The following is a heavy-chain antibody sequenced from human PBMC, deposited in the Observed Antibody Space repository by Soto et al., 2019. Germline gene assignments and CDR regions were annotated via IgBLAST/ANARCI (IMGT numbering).Heavy chain of an antibody. Sequence: ASETLSLTCTVSGGSISSYYWSWIRQPPGKGLEWIGYIYYSGSTNYNPSLKSRVTISVDTSKNQFSLKLSSVTAADTAVYYCARGVEMATIYLDYWGQGTLGTVSS. D-gene: IGHD5-12*01. J-gene: IGHJ4*02. V-gene: IGHV4-59*01. CDR3: ARGVEMATIYLDY. CDR2: IYYSGST. CDR1: GGSISSYY.